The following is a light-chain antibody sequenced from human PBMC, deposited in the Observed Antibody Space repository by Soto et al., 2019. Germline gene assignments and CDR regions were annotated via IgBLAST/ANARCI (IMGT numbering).Light chain of an antibody. V-gene: IGKV3-20*01. CDR2: GAS. Sequence: ENVLTQSPGTLSLSPGVRATLSCRASQSVGSNYLAWYQQKPGQAPRLLIYGASSRATGIPDRFSGSGSGTDFTLTISRLEPEDFAVYYCQQYGSSPRTFGQGTKVEVK. CDR1: QSVGSNY. J-gene: IGKJ1*01. CDR3: QQYGSSPRT.